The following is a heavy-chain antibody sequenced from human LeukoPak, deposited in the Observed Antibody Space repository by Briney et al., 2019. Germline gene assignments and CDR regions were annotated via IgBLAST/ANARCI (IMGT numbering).Heavy chain of an antibody. CDR3: ARGAPTTRIGAGRFDY. D-gene: IGHD5-12*01. V-gene: IGHV1-46*01. CDR1: GYSLTNYY. J-gene: IGHJ4*02. Sequence: ASVKVSCKAFGYSLTNYYVHGVRQAPGQGLEWMGEINPSGGSTSYAQKFQGRITVTRDTYTKTVYMDLSSLRSEDTATYYCARGAPTTRIGAGRFDYWGQGSLLTVAS. CDR2: INPSGGST.